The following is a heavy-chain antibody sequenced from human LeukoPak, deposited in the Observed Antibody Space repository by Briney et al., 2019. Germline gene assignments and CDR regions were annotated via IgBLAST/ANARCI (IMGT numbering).Heavy chain of an antibody. CDR1: GFTFSSYE. J-gene: IGHJ4*02. Sequence: TGGPLRLSCAASGFTFSSYEMNWVRQAPGKGLERVSYISSSGSTIYYADSVKGRFTISRDNAKNSLYLQMNSLRAEDTAVYYCARDRYYGSGSYDYWGQGTLVTVSS. V-gene: IGHV3-48*03. CDR2: ISSSGSTI. CDR3: ARDRYYGSGSYDY. D-gene: IGHD3-10*01.